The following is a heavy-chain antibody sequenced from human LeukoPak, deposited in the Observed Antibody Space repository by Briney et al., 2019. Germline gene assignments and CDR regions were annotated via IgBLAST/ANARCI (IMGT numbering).Heavy chain of an antibody. J-gene: IGHJ4*02. CDR2: IKQDGSEK. V-gene: IGHV3-7*01. Sequence: GGSLRPSCAASGFTFSSYWMSWVRQAPGKGLEWVANIKQDGSEKYYVDSVKGRFTISRGNAKNSLYLQMNSLRAEDTAVYYCARAARRQLHLYFDYWGQGTLVTVSS. CDR1: GFTFSSYW. CDR3: ARAARRQLHLYFDY. D-gene: IGHD6-6*01.